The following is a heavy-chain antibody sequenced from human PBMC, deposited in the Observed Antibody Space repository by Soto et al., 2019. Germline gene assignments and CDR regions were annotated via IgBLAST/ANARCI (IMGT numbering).Heavy chain of an antibody. J-gene: IGHJ6*02. CDR1: GFTFNNYG. Sequence: QEQLVESGGGVVQPGRSLRLSCAASGFTFNNYGIHWVRQAPGKGLEWVAVIWYDGSQTRYADSVKGRFTISRDNSNNTVYLQMNGLRAEDTAVYYCARGCSSNDCYTNYYYYYAMDVWGHGTTVTVSS. CDR3: ARGCSSNDCYTNYYYYYAMDV. V-gene: IGHV3-33*01. CDR2: IWYDGSQT. D-gene: IGHD2-2*02.